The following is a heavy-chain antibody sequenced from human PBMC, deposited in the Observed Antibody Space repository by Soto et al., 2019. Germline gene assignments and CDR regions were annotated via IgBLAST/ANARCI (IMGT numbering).Heavy chain of an antibody. D-gene: IGHD3-16*01. V-gene: IGHV3-23*01. CDR2: ISGSGDST. CDR1: VFTFSYYA. CDR3: AKVVWGGDAYNDC. J-gene: IGHJ4*02. Sequence: WWSLRLSCAASVFTFSYYAMSWFRQAPGKGLEWVSAISGSGDSTYYADSVKGRFTVSRDNSKNTLFLQMNSLRAEDTAVYYCAKVVWGGDAYNDCWGQGTVVTVSS.